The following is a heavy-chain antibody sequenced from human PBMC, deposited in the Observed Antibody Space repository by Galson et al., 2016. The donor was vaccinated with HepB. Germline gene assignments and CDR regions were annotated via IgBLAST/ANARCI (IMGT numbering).Heavy chain of an antibody. CDR2: ISDSGGNT. CDR1: GFSFSNYA. V-gene: IGHV3-23*01. CDR3: AKGTTLQVHFGYFDH. Sequence: SGAEVKKPGESLKISCKGSGFSFSNYAMSWVRQAPGKGLEWVSGISDSGGNTYFADSVKGRFTISRDNSRNTLYLQMNSLRVEDTAVYYCAKGTTLQVHFGYFDHWGQGTLVTVSS. D-gene: IGHD1/OR15-1a*01. J-gene: IGHJ4*02.